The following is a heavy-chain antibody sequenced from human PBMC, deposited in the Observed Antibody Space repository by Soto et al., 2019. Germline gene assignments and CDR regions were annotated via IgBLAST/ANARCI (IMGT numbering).Heavy chain of an antibody. CDR1: GFTFSSYA. CDR2: IYSGGST. J-gene: IGHJ4*02. V-gene: IGHV3-53*04. CDR3: ARDLTFDY. Sequence: GGSLRLSCAASGFTFSSYAINWVRQAPGKGLEWVSVIYSGGSTYYADSVKGRFTISRHNSKNTLYLQMNSLRAEDTAVYYCARDLTFDYWGQGTLVTVSS.